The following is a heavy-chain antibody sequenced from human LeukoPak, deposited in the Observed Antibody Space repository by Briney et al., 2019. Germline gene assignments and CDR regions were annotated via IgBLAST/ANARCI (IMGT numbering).Heavy chain of an antibody. V-gene: IGHV4-59*08. Sequence: PSETLSLTCTVSGCSISSYYWSWIRQPPGKGLEWIGDIYYSGSTNYNPSLKSRVTITVDTSNDLFSLKLSSVTAADTAVYYCARHASLTASATGTLDYWGQGTLVTVSS. D-gene: IGHD2-15*01. J-gene: IGHJ4*02. CDR2: IYYSGST. CDR3: ARHASLTASATGTLDY. CDR1: GCSISSYY.